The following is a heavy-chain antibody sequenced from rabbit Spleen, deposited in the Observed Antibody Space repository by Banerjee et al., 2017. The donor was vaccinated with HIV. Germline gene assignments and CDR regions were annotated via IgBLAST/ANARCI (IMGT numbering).Heavy chain of an antibody. CDR3: ARDTGSSFSTYGMDL. J-gene: IGHJ6*01. V-gene: IGHV1S45*01. CDR2: IDIGSRDFT. CDR1: GIDFSNYNF. D-gene: IGHD8-1*01. Sequence: QQQLEESGGGLVKPGGTLTLTCKASGIDFSNYNFICWVRQAPGKGLEWIACIDIGSRDFTYYASWAKGRFIISKTSSTTVTLQMTSLTVADTATYLCARDTGSSFSTYGMDLWGPGTLVTVS.